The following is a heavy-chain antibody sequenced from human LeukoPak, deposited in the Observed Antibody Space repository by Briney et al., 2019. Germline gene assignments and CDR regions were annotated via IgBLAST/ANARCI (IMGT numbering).Heavy chain of an antibody. J-gene: IGHJ4*02. CDR2: IYIGGST. D-gene: IGHD1-26*01. Sequence: GGSLRLSCAAFGMTVSSNYISWVRQAPGKGLEWVSVIYIGGSTYFADSVKGRFTISRDYSQNTVYLQMNSLRDEDTAVYFCARARVGSTYSFDRWGQGTLVTVSS. CDR1: GMTVSSNY. CDR3: ARARVGSTYSFDR. V-gene: IGHV3-53*01.